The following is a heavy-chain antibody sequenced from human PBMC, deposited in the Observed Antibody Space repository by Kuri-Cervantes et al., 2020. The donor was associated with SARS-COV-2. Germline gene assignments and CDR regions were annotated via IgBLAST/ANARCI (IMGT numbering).Heavy chain of an antibody. V-gene: IGHV3-30*03. CDR1: GFTFSSYG. Sequence: GESLKISCAASGFTFSSYGMHWVRQAPGKGLEWVAVISYDGSNKYYADSVKGRFTISRDNSKNTLYLQMNSLRAEDTAVYYCARENVSSGWSRWFDPWGQEPWSPSPQ. D-gene: IGHD6-19*01. CDR2: ISYDGSNK. CDR3: ARENVSSGWSRWFDP. J-gene: IGHJ5*02.